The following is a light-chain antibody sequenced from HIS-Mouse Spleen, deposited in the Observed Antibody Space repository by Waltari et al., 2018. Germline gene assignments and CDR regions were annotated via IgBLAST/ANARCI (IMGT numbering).Light chain of an antibody. J-gene: IGLJ3*02. Sequence: QSVLTQPPSVSAAPGQKVPISCSGPRSKIGNNYVSWYQQLPGTAPKLLIYDNNKRPSGIPDRFSGSKSGTSATLGITGLQTGDEADYYCGTWDSSLSAWVFGGGTKLTVL. CDR2: DNN. V-gene: IGLV1-51*01. CDR3: GTWDSSLSAWV. CDR1: RSKIGNNY.